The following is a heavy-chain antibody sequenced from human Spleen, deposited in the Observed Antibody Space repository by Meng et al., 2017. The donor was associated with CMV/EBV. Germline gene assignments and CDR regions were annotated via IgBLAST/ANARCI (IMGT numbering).Heavy chain of an antibody. V-gene: IGHV4-34*01. Sequence: GTCRGCNRQRPGQGRGWVGEMNHSGSTNCSPTKEGQETKSIDTTKNQFSMKLSSVTAADTAVYYCAGRERYQLLFHRPTQEKYFDYWGQGTLVTVSS. D-gene: IGHD2-2*01. CDR3: AGRERYQLLFHRPTQEKYFDY. CDR2: MNHSGST. J-gene: IGHJ4*02. CDR1: GTC.